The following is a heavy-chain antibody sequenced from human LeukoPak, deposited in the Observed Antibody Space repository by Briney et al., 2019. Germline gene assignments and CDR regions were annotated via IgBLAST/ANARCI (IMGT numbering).Heavy chain of an antibody. J-gene: IGHJ4*02. V-gene: IGHV4-59*01. CDR2: IYYSGST. Sequence: SETLSLTCTVSGRSITSYYWSWVRQPPGKGLEWIGYIYYSGSTNYNPPIKSRGTIAVDTSKNQFSVMLRPVTAADTAVYYCARGLGTVTFFDYWGKGTLVTVSS. D-gene: IGHD4-17*01. CDR1: GRSITSYY. CDR3: ARGLGTVTFFDY.